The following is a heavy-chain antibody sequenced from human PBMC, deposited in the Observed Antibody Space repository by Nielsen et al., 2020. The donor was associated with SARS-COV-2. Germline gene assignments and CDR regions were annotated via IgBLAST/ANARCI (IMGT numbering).Heavy chain of an antibody. J-gene: IGHJ4*02. CDR1: GFTFSSYA. D-gene: IGHD3-10*01. CDR3: AKDPNMVRGVS. Sequence: SCAASGFTFSSYAMSWVRQAPGKGLEWVSAISGSGGSTYYADSVKGRFTISRDNSKNTLYLQMNSLRAEDTAVYYCAKDPNMVRGVSRGQGTLVTVSS. V-gene: IGHV3-23*01. CDR2: ISGSGGST.